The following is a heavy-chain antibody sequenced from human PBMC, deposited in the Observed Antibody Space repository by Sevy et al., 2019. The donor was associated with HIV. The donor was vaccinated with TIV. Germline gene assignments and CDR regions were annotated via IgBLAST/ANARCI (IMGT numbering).Heavy chain of an antibody. CDR2: IKSKTDGGTP. CDR3: TTKSDFWSGYQYFDL. J-gene: IGHJ2*01. V-gene: IGHV3-15*01. CDR1: GFTFNNAW. D-gene: IGHD3-3*01. Sequence: GGSLRLSCAASGFTFNNAWMTWVRQAPGKGLEWVGRIKSKTDGGTPDYAAPVKGRFSISRDDSQNTLYLQMNSLKTEDTAVYYCTTKSDFWSGYQYFDLWGRGTLVTVSS.